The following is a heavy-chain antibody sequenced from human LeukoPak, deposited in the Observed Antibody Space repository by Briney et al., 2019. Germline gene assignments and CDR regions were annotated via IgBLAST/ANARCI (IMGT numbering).Heavy chain of an antibody. D-gene: IGHD2-2*01. V-gene: IGHV1-69*13. Sequence: GASVKVSCKASGGTLSSYAISWVRQAPGQGLEWMGGIVPIFGTANYAQKFQGRVTITADESTSTAYMELSSLRSEDTAVYYCARRESSTSFFYWGQGTLVTVSS. CDR1: GGTLSSYA. CDR3: ARRESSTSFFY. CDR2: IVPIFGTA. J-gene: IGHJ4*02.